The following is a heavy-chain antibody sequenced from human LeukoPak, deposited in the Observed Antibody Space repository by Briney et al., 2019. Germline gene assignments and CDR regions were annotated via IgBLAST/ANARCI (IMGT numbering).Heavy chain of an antibody. J-gene: IGHJ4*02. Sequence: KFSDTLPLLCAVCGGYFSVHYWSWIRQPPGKGLEGIGEINQCGSTTYHPSLKSRVTLSVDTSKNQFSLTLSSVTAADTAVYYCATSYIGGFGKPDYWGQGTLVTVSS. D-gene: IGHD3-16*01. CDR3: ATSYIGGFGKPDY. CDR1: GGYFSVHY. V-gene: IGHV4-34*01. CDR2: INQCGST.